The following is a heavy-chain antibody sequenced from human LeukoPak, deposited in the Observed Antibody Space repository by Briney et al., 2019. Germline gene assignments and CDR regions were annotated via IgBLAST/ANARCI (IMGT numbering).Heavy chain of an antibody. CDR2: IYYSGST. Sequence: SETLSLTCTVSGGSISSSSYYWGWIRQPPGKGLEWIGSIYYSGSTYYNPSLKSRVTISVDTSKNQFSLKLSSVTAADTAVYYCARQSDMITFGGVIAPPHAFDIWGRGTMVTVPS. V-gene: IGHV4-39*01. D-gene: IGHD3-16*02. CDR1: GGSISSSSYY. CDR3: ARQSDMITFGGVIAPPHAFDI. J-gene: IGHJ3*02.